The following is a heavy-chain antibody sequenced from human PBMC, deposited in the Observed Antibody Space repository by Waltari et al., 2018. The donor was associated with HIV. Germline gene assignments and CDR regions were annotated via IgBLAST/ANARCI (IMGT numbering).Heavy chain of an antibody. V-gene: IGHV1-18*04. Sequence: QVQLVQSGTEVKKPGASVKVSRKASGYPFTQYGISWVRQAPGQGLEWMGWTSTYNLNTNYAQKFQGRITLTRDTSTSTVYMELMSLTSDDTAVYYCAREGFCRGGSCYSGAVDIWGQGTLVTVSS. CDR2: TSTYNLNT. CDR1: GYPFTQYG. D-gene: IGHD2-15*01. J-gene: IGHJ3*02. CDR3: AREGFCRGGSCYSGAVDI.